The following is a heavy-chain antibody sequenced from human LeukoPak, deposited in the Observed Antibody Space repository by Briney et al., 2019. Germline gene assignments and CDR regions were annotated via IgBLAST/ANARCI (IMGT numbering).Heavy chain of an antibody. CDR2: IKQDGSEK. J-gene: IGHJ3*02. V-gene: IGHV3-7*01. CDR1: GFTFSDYT. Sequence: GGSLRLSCAASGFTFSDYTMNWVRQAPGKGLEWVANIKQDGSEKYYVDSVKGRFTISRDNAKNSLHLQMNNLRVEDTAVYYCARDSIIRGKTGACDIWGQGTMVTVSS. CDR3: ARDSIIRGKTGACDI. D-gene: IGHD1-1*01.